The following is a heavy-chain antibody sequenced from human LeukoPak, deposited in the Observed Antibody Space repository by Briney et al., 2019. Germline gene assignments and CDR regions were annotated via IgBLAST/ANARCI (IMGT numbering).Heavy chain of an antibody. CDR2: INPSGGST. V-gene: IGHV1-46*01. D-gene: IGHD6-13*01. Sequence: GASVKVSCKASGYTFTSYYMHWVRQAPGQGLEWMGIINPSGGSTSYAQKFQGRVTMTRDTSTSTVYMELSSLRSEDTAVYYCARDWYTQDHSSRYEGVEYFQHCGQGTLVTVSS. J-gene: IGHJ1*01. CDR3: ARDWYTQDHSSRYEGVEYFQH. CDR1: GYTFTSYY.